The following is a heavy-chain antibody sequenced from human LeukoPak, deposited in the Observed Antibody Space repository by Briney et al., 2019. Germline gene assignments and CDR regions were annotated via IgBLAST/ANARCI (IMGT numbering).Heavy chain of an antibody. J-gene: IGHJ3*02. CDR1: GFTFSSYG. V-gene: IGHV3-30*18. CDR3: ANGYCTNGVCYRRWEDAFDI. D-gene: IGHD2-8*01. CDR2: ISYDGSNK. Sequence: GGSLRLSCAASGFTFSSYGMHWVRQAPGKGLEWVAVISYDGSNKYYADSVKGRFTISRDNSKNTLCLQMNSLRAEDTAVYYCANGYCTNGVCYRRWEDAFDIWGQGTMVTVSS.